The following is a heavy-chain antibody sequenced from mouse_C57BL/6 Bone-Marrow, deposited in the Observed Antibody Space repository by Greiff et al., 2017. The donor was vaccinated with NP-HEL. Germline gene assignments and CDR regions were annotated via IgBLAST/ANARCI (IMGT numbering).Heavy chain of an antibody. CDR2: ISDGGSYT. CDR1: GFTFSSYA. V-gene: IGHV5-4*01. D-gene: IGHD2-4*01. CDR3: ARVYDYDGVDY. Sequence: EVQLVESGGGLVKPGGSLKLSCAASGFTFSSYAMSWVRQTPEKRLEWVATISDGGSYTYYPDNVKGRFTISRDNAKNNLYLQMSHLKSEDTAMYYCARVYDYDGVDYWGQGTTLTVSS. J-gene: IGHJ2*01.